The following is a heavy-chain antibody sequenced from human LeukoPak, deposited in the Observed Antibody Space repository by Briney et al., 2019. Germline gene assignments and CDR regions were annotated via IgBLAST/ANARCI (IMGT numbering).Heavy chain of an antibody. J-gene: IGHJ6*03. Sequence: PSETLSLTCAVYGGAFSGYFWSWIRQPPGKGLEWIGEINHSGSTNYNPSLKSRVTISVDTSKNQFSLKASSVTAADTAMYYCARVILDYYYYYMDVWGKGTTVTVSS. V-gene: IGHV4-34*01. CDR1: GGAFSGYF. CDR2: INHSGST. CDR3: ARVILDYYYYYMDV.